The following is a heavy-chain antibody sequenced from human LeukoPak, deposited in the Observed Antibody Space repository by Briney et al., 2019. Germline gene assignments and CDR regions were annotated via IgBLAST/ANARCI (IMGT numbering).Heavy chain of an antibody. CDR3: ARGLGDSSGWYYFDY. D-gene: IGHD6-19*01. CDR2: IYYSGST. CDR1: GGSISSYY. Sequence: SETLSLTCTVSGGSISSYYWSWIRQPPGKGLEWIGYIYYSGSTNYNPSLKSRVTISVDTSKNQFSLKLSSVTAADTAVYYCARGLGDSSGWYYFDYWGQGTLVTVSX. V-gene: IGHV4-59*12. J-gene: IGHJ4*02.